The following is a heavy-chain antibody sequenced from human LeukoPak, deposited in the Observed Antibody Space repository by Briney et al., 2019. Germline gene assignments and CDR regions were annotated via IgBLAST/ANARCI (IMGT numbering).Heavy chain of an antibody. D-gene: IGHD6-6*01. CDR3: AREDSSSSTDY. CDR2: IIPILGIA. J-gene: IGHJ4*02. Sequence: SVKVSCKASGGTFGSYAISWVRQAPGQGLEWMGRIIPILGIANYAQKFQGRVTITADKSTSTAYMELSSLRSEDTAVYYCAREDSSSSTDYWGQGTLVTVSS. V-gene: IGHV1-69*04. CDR1: GGTFGSYA.